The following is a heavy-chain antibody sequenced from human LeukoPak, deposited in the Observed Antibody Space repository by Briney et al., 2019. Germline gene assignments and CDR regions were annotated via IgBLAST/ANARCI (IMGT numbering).Heavy chain of an antibody. CDR1: GYTFTSYG. CDR2: ISGYNGNT. CDR3: ARHGIVVVPAPYYGMDV. V-gene: IGHV1-18*01. D-gene: IGHD2-2*01. J-gene: IGHJ6*02. Sequence: GASVKVSCKASGYTFTSYGISWVRQAPGQGLEWMGWISGYNGNTNYAQKLQGRVTMTTDTSTSTAYMELRSLRSDDTAVYYCARHGIVVVPAPYYGMDVWGQGTTVTVSS.